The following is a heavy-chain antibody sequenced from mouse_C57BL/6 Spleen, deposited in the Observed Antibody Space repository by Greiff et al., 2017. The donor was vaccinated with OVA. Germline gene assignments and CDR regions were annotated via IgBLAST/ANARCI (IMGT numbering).Heavy chain of an antibody. V-gene: IGHV1-9*01. J-gene: IGHJ4*01. CDR3: ARTRGSSLYAMDD. Sequence: VQLQQSGAELMKPGASVKLSCKATGYTFTGYWIEWVKQRPGHGLEWLGELLPGSGSTNYNEQFKGQATFTADTYANTADMQHSSLTTEDSAIYYGARTRGSSLYAMDDWGQGTSVTVSA. D-gene: IGHD1-1*01. CDR2: LLPGSGST. CDR1: GYTFTGYW.